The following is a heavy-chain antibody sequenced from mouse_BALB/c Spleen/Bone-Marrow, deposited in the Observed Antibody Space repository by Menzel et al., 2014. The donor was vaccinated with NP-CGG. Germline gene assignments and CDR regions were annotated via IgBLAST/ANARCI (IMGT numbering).Heavy chain of an antibody. V-gene: IGHV1-9*01. CDR2: ILPGSGST. CDR3: ARRGGWLGYFDV. Sequence: AQLQQSGAELMKPGASVKISCKATGYTFSSYWIEWVKQRPGHGLEWIGEILPGSGSTNYNEKFKGKATFTADTSSNTAYMQLSSLTSEDSAVYYCARRGGWLGYFDVWGAGTTVTVSS. D-gene: IGHD2-3*01. J-gene: IGHJ1*01. CDR1: GYTFSSYW.